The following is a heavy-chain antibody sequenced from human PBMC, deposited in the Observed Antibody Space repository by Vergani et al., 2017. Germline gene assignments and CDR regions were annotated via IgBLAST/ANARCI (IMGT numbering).Heavy chain of an antibody. Sequence: EVQLVQSGAEVKNPGESLKISCEVFVHSFTSYWIGWVRQMPGKGLEWMWIIYPGDSDTGYSPSFQGQVTISADKSISTAYLQWSSLKASDTAMYYCARSPYRSSWYYFDYWGQGTLVTVSS. J-gene: IGHJ4*02. D-gene: IGHD6-13*01. CDR1: VHSFTSYW. V-gene: IGHV5-51*01. CDR2: IYPGDSDT. CDR3: ARSPYRSSWYYFDY.